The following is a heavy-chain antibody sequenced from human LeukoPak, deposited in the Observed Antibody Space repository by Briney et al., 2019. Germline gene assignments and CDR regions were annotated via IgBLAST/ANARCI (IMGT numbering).Heavy chain of an antibody. CDR3: AREKPELDY. J-gene: IGHJ4*02. CDR1: GFTFSSYE. Sequence: GGSLRLSCAASGFTFSSYEMNWVRQAPGKGLEWVSYISSSGSTIYYADSVKGRFTISRDNAKNSLYLQMKSLRVDDTAVYYCAREKPELDYWGQGTLVTVSS. V-gene: IGHV3-48*03. CDR2: ISSSGSTI.